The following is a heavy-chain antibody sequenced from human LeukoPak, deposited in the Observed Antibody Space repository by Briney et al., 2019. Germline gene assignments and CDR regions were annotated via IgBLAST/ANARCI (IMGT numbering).Heavy chain of an antibody. CDR2: IYYSGST. CDR1: GGSISSSIYY. Sequence: SETLSLTCTVSGGSISSSIYYWGWIRQPPGKGLEWIGSIYYSGSTYYNPSLKSRVTISVDTSKNQFSLKLSSVTAADTAVYYCARRRTASDAFDIWGQGTMVTVSS. V-gene: IGHV4-39*01. CDR3: ARRRTASDAFDI. J-gene: IGHJ3*02. D-gene: IGHD6-25*01.